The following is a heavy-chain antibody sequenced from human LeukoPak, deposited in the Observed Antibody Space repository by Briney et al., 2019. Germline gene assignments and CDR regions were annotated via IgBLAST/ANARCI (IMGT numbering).Heavy chain of an antibody. CDR2: IHHSGST. J-gene: IGHJ4*02. V-gene: IGHV4-34*01. CDR1: GGSFSGYY. Sequence: SETLSLTCAVYGGSFSGYYWSWIRQPPGKGLEWIGEIHHSGSTKYNPSLKSRVTISVHTSKNQFSLKLSSVTAADTAVYYCARHAGGTMRRGAKHHDYWGQGTLVTVSS. CDR3: ARHAGGTMRRGAKHHDY. D-gene: IGHD3-10*01.